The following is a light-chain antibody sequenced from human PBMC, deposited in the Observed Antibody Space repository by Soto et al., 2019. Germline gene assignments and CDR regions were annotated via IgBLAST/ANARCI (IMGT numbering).Light chain of an antibody. CDR1: QSVSSY. CDR2: DAS. J-gene: IGKJ5*01. Sequence: EIVLTQSPATLSLSPGERATVSCRSSQSVSSYLAWYQQKPGQAPRLLIYDASNRATGIPARFSGSGSGTDFTLTISRLEPEDFAVYYCQQYGSSPLISFGQGTRLEIK. CDR3: QQYGSSPLIS. V-gene: IGKV3-20*01.